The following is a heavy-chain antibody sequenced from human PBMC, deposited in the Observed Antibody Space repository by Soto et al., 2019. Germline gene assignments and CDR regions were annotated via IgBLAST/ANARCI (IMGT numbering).Heavy chain of an antibody. CDR1: GFIFSNYG. CDR2: ITYEGSNK. D-gene: IGHD1-1*01. J-gene: IGHJ6*02. CDR3: AKARGANNWANYYGLDV. V-gene: IGHV3-30*18. Sequence: LRLSCADSGFIFSNYGMHWVRQAPGKGLEWVALITYEGSNKYYADAVKGRFTISRDNAKNMVSLQMDSLRAEDTAVYYCAKARGANNWANYYGLDVWGQGTTVTVSS.